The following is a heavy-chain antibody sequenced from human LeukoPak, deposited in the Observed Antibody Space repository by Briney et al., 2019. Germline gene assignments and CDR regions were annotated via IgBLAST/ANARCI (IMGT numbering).Heavy chain of an antibody. CDR2: IYYSGST. V-gene: IGHV4-59*05. D-gene: IGHD4-17*01. J-gene: IGHJ4*02. CDR1: GGSISSYY. Sequence: SETLSLTCTVSGGSISSYYWSWIRQPPGKGLEWIGSIYYSGSTYYNPSLKSRVTISVDTSKNQFSLKLSSVTAADTAVYYCARLDYGDYLLDYWGQGTLVTVSS. CDR3: ARLDYGDYLLDY.